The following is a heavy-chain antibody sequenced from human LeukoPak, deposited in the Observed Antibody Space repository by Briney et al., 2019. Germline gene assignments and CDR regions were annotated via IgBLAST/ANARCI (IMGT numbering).Heavy chain of an antibody. D-gene: IGHD2-21*01. CDR3: ARDTDCGFSRCYRWHSFDY. CDR2: ISWNSGSI. J-gene: IGHJ4*02. CDR1: GFTFDDYA. Sequence: PGGSLRLSCAASGFTFDDYAMHWVRQAPGKGLEWVSGISWNSGSIDYADSVKGRFTISRDNDKNSLYLQMNGLRAEDTAVYYCARDTDCGFSRCYRWHSFDYWGQGTLVTGSS. V-gene: IGHV3-9*01.